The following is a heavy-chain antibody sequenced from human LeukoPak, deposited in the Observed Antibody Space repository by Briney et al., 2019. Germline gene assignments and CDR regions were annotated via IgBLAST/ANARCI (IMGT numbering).Heavy chain of an antibody. V-gene: IGHV1-46*01. CDR2: INPSGGST. CDR1: GYTFTSYY. J-gene: IGHJ6*02. D-gene: IGHD3-3*01. CDR3: ARDQRKDFWSVYYTGLDYYYGMDV. Sequence: ASVEVSCKASGYTFTSYYMHWVRQAPGQGLEWMGIINPSGGSTSYAQKFQGRVTMTRDTSTSTVYMELSSLRSEDTAVYYCARDQRKDFWSVYYTGLDYYYGMDVWGQGTTVTVSS.